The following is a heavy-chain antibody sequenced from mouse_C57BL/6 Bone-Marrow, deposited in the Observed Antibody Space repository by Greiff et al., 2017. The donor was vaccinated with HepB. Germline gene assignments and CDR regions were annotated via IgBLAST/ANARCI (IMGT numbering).Heavy chain of an antibody. V-gene: IGHV14-4*01. CDR3: TYNWDAWFAY. D-gene: IGHD4-1*01. J-gene: IGHJ3*01. Sequence: EVKLQQSGAELVRPGASVKLSCTASGFNIKDDYMHWVKQRPEQGLEWIGWIDPENGDTEYASKFQGKATITADTSSNTAYLQLSSLTSEDTAVYYCTYNWDAWFAYWGQGTLVTVSA. CDR2: IDPENGDT. CDR1: GFNIKDDY.